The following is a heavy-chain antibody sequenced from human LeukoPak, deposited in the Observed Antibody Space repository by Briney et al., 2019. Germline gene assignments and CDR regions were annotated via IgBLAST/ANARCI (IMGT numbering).Heavy chain of an antibody. CDR2: IIPILGXA. CDR1: GGTFSSYA. V-gene: IGHV1-69*04. J-gene: IGHJ4*02. CDR3: ASAGGQDIVVVPAANALYDY. Sequence: ASVKFSCKASGGTFSSYAISWVRQAPGXGXXWMGRIIPILGXANYAQKFQGRVTITADKSTSTAYMELSSLRSEDTAVYYCASAGGQDIVVVPAANALYDYWGQGALVTVSS. D-gene: IGHD2-2*01.